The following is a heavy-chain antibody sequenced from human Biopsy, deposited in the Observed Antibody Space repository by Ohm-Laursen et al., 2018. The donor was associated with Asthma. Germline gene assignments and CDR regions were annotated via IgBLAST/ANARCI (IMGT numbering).Heavy chain of an antibody. V-gene: IGHV4-39*02. CDR1: GDAMSKSGSY. Sequence: TLSLTCIVSGDAMSKSGSYWGWIRQSPGKGLEWIGSIYYSGRTYYNPSLESRVTISADTSKNHFSLKVTSVTAADTAVYYCTRAVSSSSYWYFDLWGRGDLVTVSS. CDR3: TRAVSSSSYWYFDL. D-gene: IGHD6-6*01. CDR2: IYYSGRT. J-gene: IGHJ2*01.